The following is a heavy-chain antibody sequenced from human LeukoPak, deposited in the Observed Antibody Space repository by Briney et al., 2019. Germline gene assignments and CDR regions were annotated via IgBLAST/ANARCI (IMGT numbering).Heavy chain of an antibody. CDR3: RLFHTPIFDL. D-gene: IGHD3-3*01. CDR1: GYTLTGVY. J-gene: IGHJ3*01. CDR2: INPSSGGT. Sequence: GASVKISCKASGYTLTGVYIHWVRQAPGQGLEWTGRIEWMGRINPSSGGTNYAQNFQGRVTMAWDTSISTAYLDLSRLTSYDTAVYYCRLFHTPIFDLWGQGTMITVSS. V-gene: IGHV1-2*06.